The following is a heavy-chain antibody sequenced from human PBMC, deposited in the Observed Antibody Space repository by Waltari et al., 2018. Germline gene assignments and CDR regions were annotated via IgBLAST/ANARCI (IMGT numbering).Heavy chain of an antibody. CDR2: ISSSSSYI. CDR3: AREGRGWTPFDY. J-gene: IGHJ4*02. V-gene: IGHV3-21*01. D-gene: IGHD6-19*01. CDR1: GFTFSSSS. Sequence: EVQLVESGGGLVKPGGSLGLSCAASGFTFSSSSMNWVRQAPGKGLEWVSSISSSSSYIYYADSVKGRFTISRDNAKNSLYLQMNSLRAEDTAVYYCAREGRGWTPFDYWGQGTLVTVSS.